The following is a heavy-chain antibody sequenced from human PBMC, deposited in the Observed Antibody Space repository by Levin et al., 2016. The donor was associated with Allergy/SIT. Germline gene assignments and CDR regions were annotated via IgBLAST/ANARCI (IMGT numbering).Heavy chain of an antibody. Sequence: VRQAPGKGLEWMGIIYPGDSDTRYSPSFQGQVTISADKSISTAYLQWSSLKASDTAMYYCARHRTRWGDYVGYWGQGTLVTVSS. J-gene: IGHJ4*02. V-gene: IGHV5-51*01. CDR2: IYPGDSDT. CDR3: ARHRTRWGDYVGY. D-gene: IGHD3-16*01.